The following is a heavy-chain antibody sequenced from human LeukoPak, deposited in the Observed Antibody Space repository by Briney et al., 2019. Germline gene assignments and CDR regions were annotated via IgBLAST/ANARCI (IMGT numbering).Heavy chain of an antibody. CDR2: IYHSGST. V-gene: IGHV4-30-2*01. Sequence: PSETLSLTCAVSGGSISSGGYSWSWIRQPPGKGLEWIGYIYHSGSTYYNPSLKSRVTVSVDRSKNQFSLKLSSVTAADTAVYYCARVVGGTYSMDVWGQGTTVTVSS. CDR3: ARVVGGTYSMDV. J-gene: IGHJ6*02. D-gene: IGHD1-26*01. CDR1: GGSISSGGYS.